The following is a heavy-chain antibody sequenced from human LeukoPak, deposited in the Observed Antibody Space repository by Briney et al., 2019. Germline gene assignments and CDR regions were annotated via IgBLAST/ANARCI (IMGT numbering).Heavy chain of an antibody. CDR1: GGSISSSSYY. CDR3: ARHNAANWGRDYYFDY. D-gene: IGHD7-27*01. V-gene: IGHV4-39*01. CDR2: IYYSGST. J-gene: IGHJ4*02. Sequence: PSETLSLTCTVSGGSISSSSYYWGWIRQPPGKGLEWIGSIYYSGSTYYSPSLKSRVTISVDTSKNQFSLKLSSVTAADTAVYYCARHNAANWGRDYYFDYWGQGTLVTVSS.